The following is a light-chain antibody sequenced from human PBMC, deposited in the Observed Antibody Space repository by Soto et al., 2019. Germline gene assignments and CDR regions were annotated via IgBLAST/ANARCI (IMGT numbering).Light chain of an antibody. V-gene: IGLV1-40*01. J-gene: IGLJ1*01. CDR2: GNS. CDR1: SSNIGAGYD. Sequence: QSVLTQPPSVSGAPGQRVTISCTGSSSNIGAGYDVHWYQQLPGTAPKLLIYGNSNRPSGVPDRFSGSKSGTSASLAITGLQAEDEADYYCQSYAGGYTYLFGTGTKVTVL. CDR3: QSYAGGYTYL.